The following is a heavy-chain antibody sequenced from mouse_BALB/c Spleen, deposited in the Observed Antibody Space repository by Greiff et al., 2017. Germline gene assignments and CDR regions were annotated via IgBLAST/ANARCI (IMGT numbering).Heavy chain of an antibody. CDR3: ARKGTMITTLYAMDY. Sequence: VQLKQSGPGLVKPSQSLSLTCTVTGYSITSDYAWNWIRQFPGNKLEWMGYISYSGSTSYNPSLKSRISITRDTSKNQFFLQLNSVTTEDTATYYCARKGTMITTLYAMDYWGQGTSVTVSS. CDR2: ISYSGST. CDR1: GYSITSDYA. D-gene: IGHD2-4*01. J-gene: IGHJ4*01. V-gene: IGHV3-2*02.